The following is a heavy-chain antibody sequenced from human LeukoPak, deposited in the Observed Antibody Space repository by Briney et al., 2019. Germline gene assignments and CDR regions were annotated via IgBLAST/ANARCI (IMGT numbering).Heavy chain of an antibody. V-gene: IGHV1-18*01. D-gene: IGHD3-10*01. J-gene: IGHJ4*02. Sequence: ASVKVSCKASGYPFYTYGISWVRQAPGQGLEWMGWISVYNGNTNYAQKLQGRLTLTTDTSTSSAYMELRSLRSDDTAMYYCARDRSGPFDSWGQGTLVTVSS. CDR1: GYPFYTYG. CDR2: ISVYNGNT. CDR3: ARDRSGPFDS.